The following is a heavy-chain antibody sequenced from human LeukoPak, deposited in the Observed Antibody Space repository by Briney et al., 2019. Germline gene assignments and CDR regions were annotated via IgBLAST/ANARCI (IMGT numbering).Heavy chain of an antibody. CDR2: ISSSSSYI. Sequence: GGSLRLSCAASGFSFSSYSMNWVRQAPGKGLEWVSSISSSSSYIYHADSVKGRFTISRDNAKNSLYLQMNSLRAEDTAVYYCAREVRQLVLYWGQGTLVTVSS. J-gene: IGHJ4*02. V-gene: IGHV3-21*01. CDR3: AREVRQLVLY. CDR1: GFSFSSYS. D-gene: IGHD6-6*01.